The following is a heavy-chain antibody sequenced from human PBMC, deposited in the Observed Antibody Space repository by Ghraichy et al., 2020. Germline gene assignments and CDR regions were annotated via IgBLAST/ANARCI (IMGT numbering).Heavy chain of an antibody. D-gene: IGHD1-1*01. CDR2: INTNTGNP. CDR1: GYIFTTYG. CDR3: ASGPWERLLKALDY. Sequence: ASVKVSCKASGYIFTTYGMNWVRQAPGQRPEWMGWINTNTGNPSYVQGFTGRFVFSLDTSVSTAYLQISSLKAEDTAVYYCASGPWERLLKALDYWGQGTLVTVSS. V-gene: IGHV7-4-1*02. J-gene: IGHJ4*02.